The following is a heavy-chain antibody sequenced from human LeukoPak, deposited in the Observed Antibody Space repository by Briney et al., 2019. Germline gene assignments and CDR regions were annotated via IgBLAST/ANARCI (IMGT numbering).Heavy chain of an antibody. Sequence: PGGSLRLSCAASGFTFSTYEMNWVRQAPGKGLEWVSSISSSSSYIYYGDSVKGRFTISRDNAKNSLYLQMNSLRAEDTAVYYCARGGWELTGSGAAFDIWGQGTMVTVSS. D-gene: IGHD1-26*01. CDR2: ISSSSSYI. J-gene: IGHJ3*02. V-gene: IGHV3-21*01. CDR3: ARGGWELTGSGAAFDI. CDR1: GFTFSTYE.